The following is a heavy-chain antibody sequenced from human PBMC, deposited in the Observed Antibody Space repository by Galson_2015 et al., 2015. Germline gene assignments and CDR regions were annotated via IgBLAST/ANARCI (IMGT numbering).Heavy chain of an antibody. V-gene: IGHV3-21*01. CDR3: ARRPPVDTVMVDY. J-gene: IGHJ4*02. D-gene: IGHD5-18*01. CDR2: ISSLSSDI. Sequence: SLRLSCAASGFTFSTYSMNWVRQAPGKGLEWVSFISSLSSDIYYADSVKGRFTISRDNAKNSLYLQMNSLRAEDTAVYFCARRPPVDTVMVDYWGQGTLVTVSS. CDR1: GFTFSTYS.